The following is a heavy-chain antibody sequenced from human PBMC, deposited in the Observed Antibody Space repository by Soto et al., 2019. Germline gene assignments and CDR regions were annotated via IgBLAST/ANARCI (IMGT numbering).Heavy chain of an antibody. D-gene: IGHD2-15*01. V-gene: IGHV1-46*01. CDR2: INPSGGST. CDR3: ARCTLYCTGGSCYPGGPDH. Sequence: ASVKVSCKASGGTSSRYIISWVRQAPGQGLEWMGIINPSGGSTSYAQKFQGRVSMTRDTSTNTVYMELSSLRSEDTAVYYCARCTLYCTGGSCYPGGPDHWGQGTLVTVSS. J-gene: IGHJ4*02. CDR1: GGTSSRYI.